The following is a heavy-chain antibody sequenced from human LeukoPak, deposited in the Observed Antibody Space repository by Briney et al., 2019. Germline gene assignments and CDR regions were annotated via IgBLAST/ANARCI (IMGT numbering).Heavy chain of an antibody. CDR3: ARARLTDYVWGRRTFDI. CDR2: ISSSGSTI. V-gene: IGHV3-48*03. J-gene: IGHJ3*02. Sequence: PGGSLRLSCAASGFTFRSYVVSWVRQAPGKGLEWVSYISSSGSTIYYADSVKGRFTISRDNAKKSLYLQMNSLRAEDTAVYYCARARLTDYVWGRRTFDIWGQGTMVTISS. CDR1: GFTFRSYV. D-gene: IGHD3-16*01.